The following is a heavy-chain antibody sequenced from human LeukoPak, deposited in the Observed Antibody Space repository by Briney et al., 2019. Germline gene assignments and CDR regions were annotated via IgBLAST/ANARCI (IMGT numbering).Heavy chain of an antibody. V-gene: IGHV3-23*01. J-gene: IGHJ4*02. CDR3: ARFFGSGNYYTDY. Sequence: PGGSLRLSCAASGFIFSSYAMSWVRQAPGKGLEWVSTISRSDGSTYYADSVKGRFTISRDNAKNSLYLQMISLRAEDTAVYYCARFFGSGNYYTDYWGQGTLVTVSS. D-gene: IGHD3-10*01. CDR2: ISRSDGST. CDR1: GFIFSSYA.